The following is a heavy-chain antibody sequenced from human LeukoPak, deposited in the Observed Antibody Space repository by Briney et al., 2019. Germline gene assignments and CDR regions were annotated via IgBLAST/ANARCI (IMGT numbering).Heavy chain of an antibody. V-gene: IGHV3-33*01. CDR2: IWYDGSNK. Sequence: GGSLRLSCAASGFTFSSYGMHWVRQAPGKGLEWVAVIWYDGSNKYYADSVKGRFTISRDNSKNTLYLQMNSLRAEDTAVYYCARDRGGFLEWHLDYWGQGTLVTVSS. CDR3: ARDRGGFLEWHLDY. J-gene: IGHJ4*02. CDR1: GFTFSSYG. D-gene: IGHD3-3*01.